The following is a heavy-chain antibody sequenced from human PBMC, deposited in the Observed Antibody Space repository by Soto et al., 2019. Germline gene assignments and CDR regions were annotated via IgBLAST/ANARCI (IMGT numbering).Heavy chain of an antibody. D-gene: IGHD2-15*01. Sequence: GGSLRLSCAASGFTFSNAWMSWVRQAPGKGLEWVGRIKSKTDGGTTDYAAPVKGRFTISRDDSKNTLYLQMNSLKTEDTAVYYCTTDILTPPGYCSGGSCYSRIVYWGQGTLVTVSS. CDR2: IKSKTDGGTT. J-gene: IGHJ4*02. V-gene: IGHV3-15*01. CDR3: TTDILTPPGYCSGGSCYSRIVY. CDR1: GFTFSNAW.